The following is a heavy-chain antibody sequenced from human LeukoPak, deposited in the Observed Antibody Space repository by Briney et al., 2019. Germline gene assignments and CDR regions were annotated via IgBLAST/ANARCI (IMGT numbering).Heavy chain of an antibody. J-gene: IGHJ4*02. CDR1: GYSISSGYY. V-gene: IGHV4-38-2*01. CDR2: IYHSGST. CDR3: ARLKAARGGYFDY. D-gene: IGHD6-6*01. Sequence: PSETLSLTCAVSGYSISSGYYWGWIRQPPGKGLECIGSIYHSGSTYYNPSLKSRVTISVDTSKNQFSLKLSSVAAADTVVYYCARLKAARGGYFDYRGQGTLVTVSS.